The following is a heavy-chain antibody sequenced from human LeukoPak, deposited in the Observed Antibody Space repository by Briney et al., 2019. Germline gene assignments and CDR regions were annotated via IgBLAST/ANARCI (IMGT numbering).Heavy chain of an antibody. CDR1: GFTFSSYG. CDR3: AKGNYDISTGYLHGVDY. J-gene: IGHJ4*02. Sequence: GGSLRLSCAASGFTFSSYGMHWVRQAPGKGLEWVAIISYDGSNKYYADSVKSRFTISRDNSKNTLSLQMNSLRAEDTAVYYCAKGNYDISTGYLHGVDYWGQGTLVPSPQ. V-gene: IGHV3-30*18. CDR2: ISYDGSNK. D-gene: IGHD3-9*01.